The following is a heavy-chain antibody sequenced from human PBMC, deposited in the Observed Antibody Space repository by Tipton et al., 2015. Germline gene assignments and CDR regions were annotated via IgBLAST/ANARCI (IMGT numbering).Heavy chain of an antibody. D-gene: IGHD3-9*01. J-gene: IGHJ4*02. CDR3: ACQDYDSLTRDYQTVDY. CDR1: GGSISSGHW. V-gene: IGHV4-4*02. Sequence: GLVKPSGTLSLTCAVSGGSISSGHWWSWVRQPPGKGLEWIGEIYHTGSTNYNPSLKSRVTMSVDKSKTPFSLKLTSVTAADTAVYYCACQDYDSLTRDYQTVDYWGQGTLVTVSS. CDR2: IYHTGST.